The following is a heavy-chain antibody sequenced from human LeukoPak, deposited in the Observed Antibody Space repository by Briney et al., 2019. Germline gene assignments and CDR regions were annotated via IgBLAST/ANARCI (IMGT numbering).Heavy chain of an antibody. J-gene: IGHJ4*02. Sequence: GGSLRLSCAASGFTFSSYAMSWVRQAPGKGLEWVSAISGSGGSTYYADSVKGRFTISRDNAKNSLYLQMNSLRAEDTAVYYCARDLYYYGSGSYYNDYWGQGTLVTVSS. V-gene: IGHV3-23*01. CDR1: GFTFSSYA. CDR2: ISGSGGST. D-gene: IGHD3-10*01. CDR3: ARDLYYYGSGSYYNDY.